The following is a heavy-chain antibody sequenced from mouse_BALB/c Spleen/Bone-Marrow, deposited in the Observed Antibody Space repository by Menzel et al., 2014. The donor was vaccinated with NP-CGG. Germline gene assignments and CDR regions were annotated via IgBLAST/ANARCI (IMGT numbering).Heavy chain of an antibody. CDR1: GYTFTSCW. Sequence: VQLQQSGAELAKPGASVKMSCKASGYTFTSCWMHWVKQRPGQGLEWIGYIYPSTGYTEHNQKFKDKAIMTADKSSSTAYTQLSSLTSEDSAVYYCARDDYAYWGQGTLVTVSA. CDR2: IYPSTGYT. J-gene: IGHJ3*01. D-gene: IGHD2-4*01. CDR3: ARDDYAY. V-gene: IGHV1-7*01.